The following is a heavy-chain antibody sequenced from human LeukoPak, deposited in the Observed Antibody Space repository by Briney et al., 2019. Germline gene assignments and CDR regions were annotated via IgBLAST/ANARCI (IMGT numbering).Heavy chain of an antibody. D-gene: IGHD2/OR15-2a*01. CDR3: VSFYETY. J-gene: IGHJ4*02. Sequence: TGGSLRLSCAASGNYWMHWVRQVSGKGLVGVSHINSDGSWTSYADSVKGRFTIPKDNAKNTVYLQMNSLRAEDTAVYYCVSFYETYWGRGTLVTVSS. CDR2: INSDGSWT. CDR1: GNYW. V-gene: IGHV3-74*01.